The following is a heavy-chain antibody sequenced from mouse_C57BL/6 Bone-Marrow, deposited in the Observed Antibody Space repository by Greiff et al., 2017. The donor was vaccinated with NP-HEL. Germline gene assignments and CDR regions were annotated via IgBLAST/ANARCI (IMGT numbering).Heavy chain of an antibody. V-gene: IGHV1-26*01. D-gene: IGHD2-3*01. Sequence: VQLQRSGPELVKPGASVKISCKASGYTFTDYYMNWVKQSHGKSLEWIGDINPNNGGTSYNQKFKGKATLTVDKSSSTAYMELRSLTSEDSAVYYCARERDGYYVGFDVWGTGTTVTVSS. J-gene: IGHJ1*03. CDR3: ARERDGYYVGFDV. CDR1: GYTFTDYY. CDR2: INPNNGGT.